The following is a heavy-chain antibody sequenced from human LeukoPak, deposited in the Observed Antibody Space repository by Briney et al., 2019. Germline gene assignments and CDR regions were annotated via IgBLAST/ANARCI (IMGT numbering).Heavy chain of an antibody. CDR2: ISSSSSYI. Sequence: GGSLRLSCAASGFTFSSYSMTWVRQAPGKGLEWVSSISSSSSYIYYADSVKGRFTISRDNAKNSLYLQMNSLRAEDTAVYYYARDVDQNWFDPWGQGTLVTVSS. J-gene: IGHJ5*02. V-gene: IGHV3-21*01. CDR3: ARDVDQNWFDP. D-gene: IGHD3-9*01. CDR1: GFTFSSYS.